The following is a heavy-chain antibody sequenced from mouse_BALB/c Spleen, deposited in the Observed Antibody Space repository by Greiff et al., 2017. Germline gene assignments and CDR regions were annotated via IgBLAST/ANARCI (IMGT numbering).Heavy chain of an antibody. CDR3: AVLRLQYFDV. CDR1: GYSITSGYY. CDR2: ISYDGSN. D-gene: IGHD1-2*01. Sequence: EVQLQESGPGLVKPSQSLSLTCSVTGYSITSGYYWNWIRQFPGNKLEWMGYISYDGSNNYNPSLKNRISITRDTSKNQFFLKLNSVTTEDTATYYCAVLRLQYFDVWGAGTTVTVSS. J-gene: IGHJ1*01. V-gene: IGHV3-6*02.